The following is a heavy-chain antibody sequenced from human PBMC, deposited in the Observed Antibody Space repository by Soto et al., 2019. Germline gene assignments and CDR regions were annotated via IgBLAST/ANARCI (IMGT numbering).Heavy chain of an antibody. V-gene: IGHV3-30*03. CDR1: GFIFRSYD. J-gene: IGHJ4*02. CDR3: AIHAVSILDS. Sequence: QVQLVESGGGVVQPGTSLRLSCAVSGFIFRSYDMHWVRQAPGKGLEWVAVTSSDGSDKYYADSVKGRFTISRDNSNNTLYLQMKNLRREDTAVYYCAIHAVSILDSWGQGTLVTVSS. D-gene: IGHD4-17*01. CDR2: TSSDGSDK.